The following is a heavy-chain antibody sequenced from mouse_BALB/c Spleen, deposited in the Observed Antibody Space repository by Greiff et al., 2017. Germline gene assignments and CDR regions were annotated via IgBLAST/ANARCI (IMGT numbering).Heavy chain of an antibody. CDR2: ILPGSGST. D-gene: IGHD1-1*01. J-gene: IGHJ2*01. Sequence: QVQLQQSGAELMKPGASVKISCKATGYTFSSYWIEWVKQRPGHGLEWIGEILPGSGSTNYNEKFKGKATFTADTSSNTAYMQLSSLTSEDSAVYYCARNYGSPPYYFDYWGQGTTLTVSS. V-gene: IGHV1-9*01. CDR1: GYTFSSYW. CDR3: ARNYGSPPYYFDY.